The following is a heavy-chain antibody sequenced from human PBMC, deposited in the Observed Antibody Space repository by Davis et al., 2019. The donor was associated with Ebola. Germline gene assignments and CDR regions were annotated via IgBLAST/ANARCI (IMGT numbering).Heavy chain of an antibody. Sequence: GESLKISCAASGFTFSSYAMHWVRQAPGKGLEWVAVISYDGSNKYYADSVKGRFTISRDNSKNTLYLQMNSLRAEDTAVYYCAKDIVPAAINGYSYGMDVWGQGTTVTVSS. D-gene: IGHD2-2*02. CDR1: GFTFSSYA. J-gene: IGHJ6*02. CDR2: ISYDGSNK. V-gene: IGHV3-30-3*01. CDR3: AKDIVPAAINGYSYGMDV.